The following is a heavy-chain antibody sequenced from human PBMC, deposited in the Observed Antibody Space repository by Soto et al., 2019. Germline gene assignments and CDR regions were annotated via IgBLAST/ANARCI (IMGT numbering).Heavy chain of an antibody. CDR2: INAYNGNT. D-gene: IGHD5-18*01. J-gene: IGHJ4*02. V-gene: IGHV1-18*01. Sequence: ASVKDSCKASGYTFTNSEISWVRQAPGQGLEWMGWINAYNGNTNYAQKLRGRVTMTTDTSTSTAYMELGSLRSDDTAVYYCARVGRGYSHGYLTLWSQGTLVTVSS. CDR1: GYTFTNSE. CDR3: ARVGRGYSHGYLTL.